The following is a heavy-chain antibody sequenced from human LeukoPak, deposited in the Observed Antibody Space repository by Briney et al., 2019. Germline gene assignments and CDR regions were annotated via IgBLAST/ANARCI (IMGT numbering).Heavy chain of an antibody. Sequence: SETLSLTCTVSGGSISSGDYYWSWIRQPPGKGPEWIGYIYYSGSTYYNPSLKSRVTISVDTSKNHFSLRLCTVTAADTAVYYCARYCSGGSCYPYDYYAMDVWGQGTTVTVSS. CDR3: ARYCSGGSCYPYDYYAMDV. J-gene: IGHJ6*02. CDR1: GGSISSGDYY. V-gene: IGHV4-30-4*01. CDR2: IYYSGST. D-gene: IGHD2-15*01.